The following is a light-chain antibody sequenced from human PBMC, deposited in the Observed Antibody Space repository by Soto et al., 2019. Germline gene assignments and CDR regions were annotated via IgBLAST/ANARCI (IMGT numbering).Light chain of an antibody. CDR1: SSNIGAGYD. CDR2: GNS. CDR3: QSYDSSLSSPVV. V-gene: IGLV1-40*01. Sequence: VLTQPPSVSGAPGQRVTISCTGSSSNIGAGYDVHWYQQLPGTAPKLLIYGNSNRPSGVPDRFSGSKSGTSASLAITGLQAEDEADYYCQSYDSSLSSPVVFGGGTKLTVL. J-gene: IGLJ2*01.